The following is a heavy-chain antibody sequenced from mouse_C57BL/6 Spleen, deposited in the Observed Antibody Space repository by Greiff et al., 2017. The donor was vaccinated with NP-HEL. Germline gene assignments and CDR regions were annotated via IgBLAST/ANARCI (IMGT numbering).Heavy chain of an antibody. CDR1: GYAFSSSW. V-gene: IGHV1-82*01. J-gene: IGHJ3*01. CDR3: ASPRQLRLRAWFAY. CDR2: IYPGDGDT. D-gene: IGHD3-2*02. Sequence: VQLQQSGPELVKPGASVKISCKASGYAFSSSWMNWVKQRPGKGLEWIGRIYPGDGDTNYNGKFKGKATLTADKSSSTAYMQLSSLTSEDSAVYFCASPRQLRLRAWFAYWGQGTLVTVSA.